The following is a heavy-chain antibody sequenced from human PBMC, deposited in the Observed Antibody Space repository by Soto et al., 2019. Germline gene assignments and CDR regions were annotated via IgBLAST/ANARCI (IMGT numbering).Heavy chain of an antibody. CDR2: INHSGST. D-gene: IGHD3-10*01. CDR1: GGSFSGYY. J-gene: IGHJ5*02. Sequence: PSETLSLTCAVYGGSFSGYYWSWIRQPPGKGLEWIGEINHSGSTDYNPSLKSRVTISVDTSKNQFSLKLSSVTAADTAVYYCARNKYYGSGSFRINWFDPWGQGTLVTVSS. CDR3: ARNKYYGSGSFRINWFDP. V-gene: IGHV4-34*01.